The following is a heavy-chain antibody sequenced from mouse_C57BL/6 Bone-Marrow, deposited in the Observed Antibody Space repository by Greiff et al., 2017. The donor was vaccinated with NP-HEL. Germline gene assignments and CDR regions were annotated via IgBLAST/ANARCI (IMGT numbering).Heavy chain of an antibody. CDR2: IDPENGDT. Sequence: VQLQQSGAELVRPGASVKLSCTASGFNIKDDYMHWVQQRPEQGLEWIGWIDPENGDTEYASKFQGKATITADTSSNTAYLQLSSLTSEDTAVYYCTYSIEYSAWFAYWGQGTLVTVSA. CDR1: GFNIKDDY. J-gene: IGHJ3*01. V-gene: IGHV14-4*01. D-gene: IGHD5-1*01. CDR3: TYSIEYSAWFAY.